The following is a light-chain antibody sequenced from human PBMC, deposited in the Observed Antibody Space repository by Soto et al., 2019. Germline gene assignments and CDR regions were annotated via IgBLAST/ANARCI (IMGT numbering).Light chain of an antibody. CDR3: AAWDDSLSGPGV. CDR1: SSNIGNFY. J-gene: IGLJ7*01. V-gene: IGLV1-47*01. CDR2: KNN. Sequence: QPVLTQPPSASGTPGQRVTISCSGSSSNIGNFYVYWYQQLPGTAPKLLIYKNNQRPLGVPDRFSGSKSGTSASPAISGLRSEDEADYYCAAWDDSLSGPGVFGGGTQLTVL.